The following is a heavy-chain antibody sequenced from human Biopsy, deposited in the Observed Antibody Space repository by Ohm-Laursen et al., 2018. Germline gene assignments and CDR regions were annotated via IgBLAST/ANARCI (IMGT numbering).Heavy chain of an antibody. CDR3: ARGDYFDSNGYFWFDP. V-gene: IGHV4-31*01. CDR1: GGSISSGGSY. Sequence: TLSLTCTVSGGSISSGGSYWSWIRQRPGKGLEWVGHIFNRANTYYNPSLKNLITISGDTSKNQFSLKLNSVTAADTAVYYCARGDYFDSNGYFWFDPWGQGTLVTVSS. D-gene: IGHD3-22*01. J-gene: IGHJ5*02. CDR2: IFNRANT.